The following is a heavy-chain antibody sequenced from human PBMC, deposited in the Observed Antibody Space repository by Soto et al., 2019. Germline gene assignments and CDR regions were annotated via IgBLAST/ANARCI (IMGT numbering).Heavy chain of an antibody. CDR3: ARERPGTTSMDV. CDR2: MNHNSGNT. V-gene: IGHV1-8*01. J-gene: IGHJ6*02. Sequence: QVQLVQSGAEVKKPGASVKVSCKASGYTFTSYDINWVRQATGQGLEWMGWMNHNSGNTGYAQKFQGRVTMTRTTSISTADMELSSLRSEETAVYYCARERPGTTSMDVWGQGTTVTVSS. D-gene: IGHD1-1*01. CDR1: GYTFTSYD.